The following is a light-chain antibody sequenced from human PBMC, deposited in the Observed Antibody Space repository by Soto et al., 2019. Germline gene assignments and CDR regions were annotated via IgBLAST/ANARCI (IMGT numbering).Light chain of an antibody. CDR3: CSSGGSPTYV. Sequence: QSALTQPASVSGSPGQSITISCTGTSSDVGGYEFVSWYQQHPGKAPKLMIYEVSNRPSGVSNRFSGSKSGNTASLTISGLQAEDEADYYCCSSGGSPTYVFGTGTKLTVL. V-gene: IGLV2-23*02. J-gene: IGLJ1*01. CDR2: EVS. CDR1: SSDVGGYEF.